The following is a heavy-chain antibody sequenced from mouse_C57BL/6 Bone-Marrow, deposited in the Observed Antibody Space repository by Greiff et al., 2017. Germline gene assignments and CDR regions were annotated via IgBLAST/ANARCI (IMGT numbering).Heavy chain of an antibody. D-gene: IGHD1-1*02. CDR3: VREGWFPFAY. Sequence: DVQLVESGGGLVQPKGSLKLSCAASGFSFNTYAMNWVRQAPGKGLEWVARIRSKSNNYATYYADSVKDRFTISRDDSESMLYLHMNNLKTEDTAMYYCVREGWFPFAYWGQGTLVTVSA. CDR1: GFSFNTYA. V-gene: IGHV10-1*01. J-gene: IGHJ3*01. CDR2: IRSKSNNYAT.